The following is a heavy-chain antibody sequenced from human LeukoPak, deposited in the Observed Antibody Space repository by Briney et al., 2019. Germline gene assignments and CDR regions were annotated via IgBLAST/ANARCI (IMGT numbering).Heavy chain of an antibody. CDR2: IRNAGDGYTT. J-gene: IGHJ5*02. Sequence: GGSLRLSCAASGFTFSNYWMTWVRQAPGQGPELIGHIRNAGDGYTTEYAASVKGRFTVSRDDSKNSLYLQMNSLKPEDTAVYYCVRNHRHWFDPWGQGTLVTVPS. CDR3: VRNHRHWFDP. CDR1: GFTFSNYW. V-gene: IGHV3-72*01.